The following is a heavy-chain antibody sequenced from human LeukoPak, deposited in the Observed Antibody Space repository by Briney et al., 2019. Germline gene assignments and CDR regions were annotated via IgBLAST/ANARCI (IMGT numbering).Heavy chain of an antibody. CDR2: MNPNSGNT. CDR1: GYTFTGYD. Sequence: ASVKVSCKASGYTFTGYDINWVRQATGQGLEWMGWMNPNSGNTGYAQKFQGRVTMTRDMSTSTVYMELSSLRSEDTAVYYCARDPGRSDLTGDYWGQGTLVTVSS. D-gene: IGHD3-9*01. V-gene: IGHV1-8*01. J-gene: IGHJ4*02. CDR3: ARDPGRSDLTGDY.